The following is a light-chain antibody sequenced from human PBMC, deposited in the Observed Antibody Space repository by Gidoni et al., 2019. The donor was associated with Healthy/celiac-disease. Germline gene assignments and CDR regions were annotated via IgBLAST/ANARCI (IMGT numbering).Light chain of an antibody. J-gene: IGKJ5*01. CDR3: QQSYSTPFT. V-gene: IGKV1-39*01. Sequence: DLQMTHSPSSLSASVGDRVIITCRASQSISSYLNWYQQKPGKAPKLLIYAASSLQSGVPSRFSGSGSGTDFTLTISSLQPEDFATYYCQQSYSTPFTFGQGTRLEIK. CDR1: QSISSY. CDR2: AAS.